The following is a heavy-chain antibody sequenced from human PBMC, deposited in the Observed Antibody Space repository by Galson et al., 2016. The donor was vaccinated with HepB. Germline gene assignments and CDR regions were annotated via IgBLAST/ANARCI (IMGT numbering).Heavy chain of an antibody. Sequence: LSLTCTVSGGSIESDDYHWSWIRQPAGKGLEWLGRVFTSGSTNYSPSLKSRATISADTSKNQFSLKLRSVTAADTAVYFCARGEYTYGYFDSWGQGTLVTVSS. CDR3: ARGEYTYGYFDS. D-gene: IGHD5-18*01. CDR2: VFTSGST. CDR1: GGSIESDDYH. V-gene: IGHV4-61*02. J-gene: IGHJ4*02.